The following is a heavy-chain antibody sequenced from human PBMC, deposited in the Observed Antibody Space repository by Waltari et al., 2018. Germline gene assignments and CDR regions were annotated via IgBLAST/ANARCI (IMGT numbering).Heavy chain of an antibody. Sequence: QVQLVQSGAEVKKPGSSVKVSCKASGGTFSSYAISWVRQAHGQGLEWMGGIIPILGIANYAQKFQGRVTITADESTSTAYMELSSLRSEDTAVYYCARVWSAAGHQYYYYYYYMDVWGKGTTVTVSS. CDR2: IIPILGIA. D-gene: IGHD6-13*01. J-gene: IGHJ6*03. CDR1: GGTFSSYA. CDR3: ARVWSAAGHQYYYYYYYMDV. V-gene: IGHV1-69*04.